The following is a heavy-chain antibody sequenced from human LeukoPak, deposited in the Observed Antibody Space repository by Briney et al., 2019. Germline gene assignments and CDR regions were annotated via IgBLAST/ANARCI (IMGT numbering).Heavy chain of an antibody. CDR1: GYSFTSYW. CDR3: ASRLGFSSGWYGY. J-gene: IGHJ4*02. D-gene: IGHD6-19*01. CDR2: IYPGDSDT. V-gene: IGHV5-51*01. Sequence: GESLKISCKGSGYSFTSYWIGWVRQMPGQSLEWMGIIYPGDSDTRYSPSFQGQVTISADKSISTAYLQWSSLKASDTAMYYCASRLGFSSGWYGYWGQGTLVTVSS.